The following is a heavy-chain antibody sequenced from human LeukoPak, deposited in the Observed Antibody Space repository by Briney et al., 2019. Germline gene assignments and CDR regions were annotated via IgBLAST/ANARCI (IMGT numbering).Heavy chain of an antibody. CDR3: ARKTTVTTGFDP. D-gene: IGHD4-17*01. Sequence: PSETLSLTCAVYGGSLSGYYWSWIRQPPGKGLEWIGEINHSGSTNYNPSLKSRVTISVDTSKNQFSLKLSSVTAADTAVYYCARKTTVTTGFDPWGQGTLVTVSS. V-gene: IGHV4-34*01. J-gene: IGHJ5*02. CDR1: GGSLSGYY. CDR2: INHSGST.